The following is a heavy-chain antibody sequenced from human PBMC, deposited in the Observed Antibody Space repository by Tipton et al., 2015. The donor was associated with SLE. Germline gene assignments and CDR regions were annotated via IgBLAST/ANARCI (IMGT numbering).Heavy chain of an antibody. CDR1: GFTFSSYG. CDR2: IRYDGSNK. CDR3: ARQFGELDAFDI. J-gene: IGHJ3*02. V-gene: IGHV3-33*01. Sequence: LSLTCAASGFTFSSYGMHWVRQAPGKGLEWVAFIRYDGSNKFYADSVKGRFTISRDNSKNTLYLQMNSLRAEDTAVYYCARQFGELDAFDIWGQGTMVTVSS. D-gene: IGHD3-10*01.